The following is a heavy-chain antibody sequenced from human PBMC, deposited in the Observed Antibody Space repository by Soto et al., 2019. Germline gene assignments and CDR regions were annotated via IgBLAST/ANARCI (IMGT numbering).Heavy chain of an antibody. D-gene: IGHD2-2*01. CDR2: ISGSGGST. J-gene: IGHJ4*02. CDR1: GFTFSSYA. V-gene: IGHV3-23*01. CDR3: ANVLGYCSSTSCYGGWDY. Sequence: GGSLRLSCAASGFTFSSYAMSWVRQAPGKGLEWVSAISGSGGSTYYADSVKGRFTISRDNSKNTLYLQMNSLRAEDTAVYYCANVLGYCSSTSCYGGWDYWGQGTLVTVSS.